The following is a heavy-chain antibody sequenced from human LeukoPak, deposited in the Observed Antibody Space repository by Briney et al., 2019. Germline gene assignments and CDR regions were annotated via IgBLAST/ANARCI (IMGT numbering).Heavy chain of an antibody. CDR3: ARDQNDYGDPRHGVGAFDI. D-gene: IGHD4-17*01. CDR2: ISYDGSNK. Sequence: GRSLRLSCAASGFTFSSYAMHWVRQAPGKGLEWVAVISYDGSNKYYADSVKGRFTISRDNSKNTLYLQMNSLRAEDTAVYYCARDQNDYGDPRHGVGAFDIWGQGTMVTVSS. CDR1: GFTFSSYA. V-gene: IGHV3-30-3*01. J-gene: IGHJ3*02.